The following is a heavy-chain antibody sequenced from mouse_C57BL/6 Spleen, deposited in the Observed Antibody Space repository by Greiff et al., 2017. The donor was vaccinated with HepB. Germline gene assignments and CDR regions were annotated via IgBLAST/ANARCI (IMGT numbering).Heavy chain of an antibody. CDR1: GFTFSDAW. J-gene: IGHJ2*01. V-gene: IGHV6-6*01. Sequence: EVKVEESGGGLVQPGGSMKLSCAASGFTFSDAWMDWVRQSPEKGLEWVAEIRNKANNHATYYAESVKGRFTISRDDSKSSVYLQMNSLRAEDTGIYYCTSSITTVVATDYWGQGTTLTVSS. CDR3: TSSITTVVATDY. CDR2: IRNKANNHAT. D-gene: IGHD1-1*01.